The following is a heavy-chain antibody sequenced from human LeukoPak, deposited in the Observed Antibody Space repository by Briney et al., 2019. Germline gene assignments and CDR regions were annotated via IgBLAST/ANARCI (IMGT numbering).Heavy chain of an antibody. D-gene: IGHD5-12*01. CDR2: ISGSGDNT. CDR1: GFTFNSYA. V-gene: IGHV3-23*01. CDR3: ARVRKYSGYYSWYFDL. Sequence: PGGSLRLSCAASGFTFNSYAMSWVRQAPGKGLEWVSSISGSGDNTFYADSVKGRFTISRENAKNSLYLQMNSLRAGDTAVYYCARVRKYSGYYSWYFDLWGRGTLVTVSS. J-gene: IGHJ2*01.